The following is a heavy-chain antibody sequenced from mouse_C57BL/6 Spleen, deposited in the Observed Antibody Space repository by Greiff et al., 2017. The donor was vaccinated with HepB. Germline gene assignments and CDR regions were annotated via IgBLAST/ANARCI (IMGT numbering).Heavy chain of an antibody. CDR3: ASRAVVAKGWYFDV. V-gene: IGHV5-17*01. CDR1: GFTFSDYG. J-gene: IGHJ1*03. CDR2: ISSGSSTI. D-gene: IGHD1-1*01. Sequence: EVQVVESGGGLVKPGGSLKLSCAASGFTFSDYGMHWVRQAPEKGLEWVAYISSGSSTIYYADTVKGRFTISRDNAKNTLILQMTSLRSEDTAMYYGASRAVVAKGWYFDVWGTGTTVTVSS.